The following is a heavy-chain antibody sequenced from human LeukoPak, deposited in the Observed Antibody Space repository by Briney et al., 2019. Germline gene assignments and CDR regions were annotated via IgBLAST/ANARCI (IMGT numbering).Heavy chain of an antibody. CDR2: ISSSSSYI. D-gene: IGHD5-18*01. CDR1: GFTFSSYS. CDR3: ARNLMIQLWSGDYYYYMDV. J-gene: IGHJ6*03. V-gene: IGHV3-21*01. Sequence: GGSLRPSCAASGFTFSSYSMNWVRQAPGKGLEWVSSISSSSSYIYYADSVKGRFTISRDNAKNSLYLQMNSLRAEDTAVYYCARNLMIQLWSGDYYYYMDVWGKGTTVTVSS.